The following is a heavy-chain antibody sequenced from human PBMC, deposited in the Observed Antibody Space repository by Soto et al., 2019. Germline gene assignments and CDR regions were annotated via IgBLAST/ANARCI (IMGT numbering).Heavy chain of an antibody. CDR3: ARHISAGWLLSSVFDY. J-gene: IGHJ4*02. CDR1: GGSISSSSYY. V-gene: IGHV4-39*01. Sequence: QLQLQESGPGLVKPSETLSLTCTVSGGSISSSSYYWGWIRQPPGKGLEWIGSIYYGGSTYYNPSLKSRVTISVDTSKNQFSLKLSSVNAADTAVYYCARHISAGWLLSSVFDYWGQGTLVTVSS. D-gene: IGHD2-2*01. CDR2: IYYGGST.